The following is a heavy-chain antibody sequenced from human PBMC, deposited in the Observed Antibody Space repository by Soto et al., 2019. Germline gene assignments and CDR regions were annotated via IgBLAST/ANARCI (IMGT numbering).Heavy chain of an antibody. J-gene: IGHJ4*02. Sequence: QLQLQESGPGLVKPSETLSLTCTVSGGSISSSSYYWGWIRQPPGKGLEWIGSIYYRGRTYYNPYPRRRVTISVDTSKNQFSLKRSSVTAADTAVYYCARLSPTYYDILTGYYRAVYYFDYWGQGTLVTVSS. CDR2: IYYRGRT. CDR3: ARLSPTYYDILTGYYRAVYYFDY. D-gene: IGHD3-9*01. V-gene: IGHV4-39*01. CDR1: GGSISSSSYY.